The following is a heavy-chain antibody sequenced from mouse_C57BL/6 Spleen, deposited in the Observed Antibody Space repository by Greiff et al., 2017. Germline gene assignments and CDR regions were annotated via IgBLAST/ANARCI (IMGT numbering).Heavy chain of an antibody. CDR2: INYDGSST. D-gene: IGHD2-2*01. J-gene: IGHJ3*01. Sequence: EVQRVESEGGLVQPGSSMKLSCTASGFTFSDYYMAWVRQVPEKGLEWVANINYDGSSTYYLDSLKSRFIISRDNAKNILYLQMSSLKSEDTATYYCARVYYGYGGAWFAYWGQGTLVTVSA. V-gene: IGHV5-16*01. CDR3: ARVYYGYGGAWFAY. CDR1: GFTFSDYY.